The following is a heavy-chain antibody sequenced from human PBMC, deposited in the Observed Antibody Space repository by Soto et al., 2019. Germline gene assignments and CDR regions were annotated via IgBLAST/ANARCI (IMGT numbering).Heavy chain of an antibody. Sequence: NPSETLSLTCTVSGGSISSYYWSCIRQPPGKGLEWIGYIYYSGSTNYNPSLKSRVTISVDTSKNQFSLKLSSVTAADTAVYYCARDLWFGELSGGMDVWGQGTTVTVSS. V-gene: IGHV4-59*01. CDR3: ARDLWFGELSGGMDV. CDR2: IYYSGST. D-gene: IGHD3-10*01. CDR1: GGSISSYY. J-gene: IGHJ6*02.